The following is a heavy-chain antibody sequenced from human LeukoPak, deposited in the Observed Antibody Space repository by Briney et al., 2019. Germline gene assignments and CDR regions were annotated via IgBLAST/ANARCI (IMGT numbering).Heavy chain of an antibody. Sequence: ASVKVSCKVSGYTLTELSMHWVRQAPGKGLEWMGGFDPEDGETIYAQKFQGRVTMTEDTSTDTAYMELSSLRSEDTAVYYCATDRPVVPAGPHYYMDVWGKGTTVTVSS. CDR1: GYTLTELS. J-gene: IGHJ6*03. CDR2: FDPEDGET. CDR3: ATDRPVVPAGPHYYMDV. D-gene: IGHD2-2*01. V-gene: IGHV1-24*01.